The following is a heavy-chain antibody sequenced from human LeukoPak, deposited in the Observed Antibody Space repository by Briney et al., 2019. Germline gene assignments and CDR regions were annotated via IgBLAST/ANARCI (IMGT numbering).Heavy chain of an antibody. Sequence: GGSLRLSCAASGFIFSSYWMHWVRQAAGKGLEWVANIKQDGSEKYYVDSVKGRFTISRDNAKNSLYLQMNSLRAEDTAVYYCGRSMDVWGQGTTVTVSS. J-gene: IGHJ6*02. V-gene: IGHV3-7*03. CDR3: GRSMDV. CDR2: IKQDGSEK. CDR1: GFIFSSYW.